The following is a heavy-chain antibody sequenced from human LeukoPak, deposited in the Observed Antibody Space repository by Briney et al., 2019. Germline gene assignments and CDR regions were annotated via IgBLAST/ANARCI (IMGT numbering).Heavy chain of an antibody. CDR3: ARFLHSGTYRFDY. V-gene: IGHV2-5*01. D-gene: IGHD1-26*01. Sequence: SGPPLVQPTQTLTLTCAVSGFSLTTSEVGVSWIRQPPRKALEWLALVSWNDFKSFSPSLKSRLTITKDTSKDQVVLTMTNMDPVDTATYYCARFLHSGTYRFDYWGQGTLVTVSS. CDR1: GFSLTTSEVG. J-gene: IGHJ4*02. CDR2: VSWNDFK.